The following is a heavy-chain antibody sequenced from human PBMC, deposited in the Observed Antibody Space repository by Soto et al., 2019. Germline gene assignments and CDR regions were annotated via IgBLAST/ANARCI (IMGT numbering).Heavy chain of an antibody. Sequence: QVQLVESGGGVVQPGRSLRLSCAASGFTFSNYGMHWVRQAPGKGLEWVAVVWSDGSNKYYVDSVKDRFTISRDNSKNTLYLQMNSLRVEDTAVYYCAREAAVAERNDHFDYWGQGTLVTVSS. D-gene: IGHD6-19*01. CDR1: GFTFSNYG. V-gene: IGHV3-33*01. J-gene: IGHJ4*02. CDR3: AREAAVAERNDHFDY. CDR2: VWSDGSNK.